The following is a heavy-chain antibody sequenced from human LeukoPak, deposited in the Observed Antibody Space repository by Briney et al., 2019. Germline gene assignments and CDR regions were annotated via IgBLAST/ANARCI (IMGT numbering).Heavy chain of an antibody. V-gene: IGHV4-31*03. J-gene: IGHJ6*02. CDR2: IYYSGST. CDR3: AREAEWLYDSSGRTSPPSHYYGMDV. CDR1: GGSISSGGYY. D-gene: IGHD3-22*01. Sequence: KPSQTLSLTCTVSGGSISSGGYYWSWIRQHPGKGLEWIGYIYYSGSTYYNPSLKSRVTISVDTSKNQFSLKLSSVTAADTAVYYCAREAEWLYDSSGRTSPPSHYYGMDVWRQGTTVTVSS.